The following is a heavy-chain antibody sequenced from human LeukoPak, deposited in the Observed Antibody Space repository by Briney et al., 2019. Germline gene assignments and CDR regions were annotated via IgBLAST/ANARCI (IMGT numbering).Heavy chain of an antibody. J-gene: IGHJ6*02. V-gene: IGHV3-48*03. Sequence: GGSLRLSCAASGFTFSDYEMNWVRQAPGKGLEFVSFISSSGSPTYYADSVKGRFTISRDNAKNSLFLQMNSLRAEDTAVYYCARGVGWEVQPYYYGMDVWGPGTTVTVSS. D-gene: IGHD1-26*01. CDR3: ARGVGWEVQPYYYGMDV. CDR2: ISSSGSPT. CDR1: GFTFSDYE.